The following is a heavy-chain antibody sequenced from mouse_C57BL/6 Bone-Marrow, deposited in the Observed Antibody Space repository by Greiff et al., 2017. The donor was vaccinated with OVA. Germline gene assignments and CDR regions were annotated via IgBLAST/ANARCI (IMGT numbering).Heavy chain of an antibody. D-gene: IGHD1-1*01. J-gene: IGHJ1*03. CDR2: IDPETGGT. Sequence: VQLQQSGAELVRPGASVTLSCKASGYTFTDYEMHWVKQTPVHGLEWIGAIDPETGGTASNQKFKGKAILTADKSSSTAYMELRSLTSEDSAVYYCTRRDGSSYCWYFDVWGTGTTVTVSS. V-gene: IGHV1-15*01. CDR1: GYTFTDYE. CDR3: TRRDGSSYCWYFDV.